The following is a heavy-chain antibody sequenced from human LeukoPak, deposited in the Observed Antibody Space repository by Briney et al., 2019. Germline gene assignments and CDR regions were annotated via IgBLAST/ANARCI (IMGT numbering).Heavy chain of an antibody. CDR1: GGSISSYY. V-gene: IGHV4-59*01. D-gene: IGHD1-14*01. CDR2: IYYSGST. CDR3: ARDREPDYYYGMDV. J-gene: IGHJ6*02. Sequence: SETLSLTCTVSGGSISSYYWSWIRQPPGKGLEWIGYIYYSGSTNYNPSLKSRVTTSVDTSKNQFSLKLSSVTAADTAVYYCARDREPDYYYGMDVWGQGTTVTVSS.